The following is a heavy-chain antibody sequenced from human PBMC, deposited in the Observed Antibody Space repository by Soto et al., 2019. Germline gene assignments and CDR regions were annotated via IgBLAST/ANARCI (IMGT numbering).Heavy chain of an antibody. Sequence: PXESLSLSCAASGFTFSSYAMSWVRQAPGKGLEWVSAISGSVGSTYYADYVKGRFTISRDNSKNTLYMKMNSLRAEDTAVYYCAKGLAEWLRLGRDDAFDIWGQGTMVTV. CDR3: AKGLAEWLRLGRDDAFDI. D-gene: IGHD5-12*01. J-gene: IGHJ3*02. CDR2: ISGSVGST. V-gene: IGHV3-23*01. CDR1: GFTFSSYA.